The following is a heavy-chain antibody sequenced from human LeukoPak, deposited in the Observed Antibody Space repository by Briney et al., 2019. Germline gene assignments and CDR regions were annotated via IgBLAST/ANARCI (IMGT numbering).Heavy chain of an antibody. CDR1: GFTFTNYA. CDR3: ASRTRTGAGYYAFDI. V-gene: IGHV3-23*01. CDR2: GGSGGGT. D-gene: IGHD1-26*01. J-gene: IGHJ3*02. Sequence: PGGSLRLSCAASGFTFTNYAVSWVRQAPGKGLEWVSAGGSGGGTYYADSVKGRFTISRDNSGNTLSLQMNSLRVDDTAVYYCASRTRTGAGYYAFDIWGQGTMVTVSS.